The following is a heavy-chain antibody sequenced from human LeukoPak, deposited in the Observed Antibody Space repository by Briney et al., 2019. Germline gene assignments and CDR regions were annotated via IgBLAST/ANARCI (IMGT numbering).Heavy chain of an antibody. D-gene: IGHD6-19*01. J-gene: IGHJ4*02. V-gene: IGHV3-33*01. CDR2: IWNDGSNK. CDR1: GFTFSSYG. Sequence: GGSLRLSRAASGFTFSSYGMHWVRQAPGKGLEWVTTIWNDGSNKYYADSVKGRFTISRDNSKNTLFLQMNSLRAEDTGVYYCARGAQAVAGTYGYWEQGALVTVSS. CDR3: ARGAQAVAGTYGY.